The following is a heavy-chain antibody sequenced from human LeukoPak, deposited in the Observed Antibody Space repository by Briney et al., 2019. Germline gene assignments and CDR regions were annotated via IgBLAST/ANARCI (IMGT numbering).Heavy chain of an antibody. V-gene: IGHV3-21*01. J-gene: IGHJ6*03. Sequence: GGSLRLSCAASGFTFSSYSMNWVRQAPGEGLEWVSSISSSSSYIYYADSVKGRFTISRDNAKNSLYLQMNSLRAEDTAVYYCARVYYDILTGYYTGYYYMDVWGKGTTVTVSS. D-gene: IGHD3-9*01. CDR1: GFTFSSYS. CDR2: ISSSSSYI. CDR3: ARVYYDILTGYYTGYYYMDV.